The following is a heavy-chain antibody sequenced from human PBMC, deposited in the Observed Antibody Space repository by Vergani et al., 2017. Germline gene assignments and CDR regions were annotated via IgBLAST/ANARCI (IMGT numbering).Heavy chain of an antibody. Sequence: QVQLQESGPGLVKPSETLSLTCTVSGGSVSSGSYYWSWIRQPPGKGLEWIGYIYYSGSTNYNPSLKSRVTISVDTSKNPVCLQPGPVTAADPAVYYCARGWDWYFDVWGRGTLVTVSS. CDR2: IYYSGST. D-gene: IGHD1-26*01. V-gene: IGHV4-61*01. CDR1: GGSVSSGSYY. J-gene: IGHJ2*01. CDR3: ARGWDWYFDV.